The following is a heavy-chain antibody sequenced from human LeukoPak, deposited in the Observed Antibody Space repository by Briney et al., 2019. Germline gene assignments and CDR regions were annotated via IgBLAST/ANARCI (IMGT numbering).Heavy chain of an antibody. D-gene: IGHD1-1*01. CDR1: AFSFNTYA. Sequence: GESLRLSCTASAFSFNTYAMSWARQAPGKGLEWVSSISGSGGSSYFADSVKGRFTISRDTSKNTLYLQMNSMRVEDTATYYCAKSRRVHDAFDVWGQGTLVTVSS. CDR2: ISGSGGSS. J-gene: IGHJ3*01. CDR3: AKSRRVHDAFDV. V-gene: IGHV3-23*01.